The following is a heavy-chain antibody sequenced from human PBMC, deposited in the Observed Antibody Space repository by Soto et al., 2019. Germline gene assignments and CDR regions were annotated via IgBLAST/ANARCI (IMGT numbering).Heavy chain of an antibody. J-gene: IGHJ4*02. V-gene: IGHV1-18*01. CDR2: ISAYNGNT. CDR1: GYTFNTYG. CDR3: AREALYSSGWYYSGY. D-gene: IGHD6-13*01. Sequence: ASVKVACKASGYTFNTYGINWVRQAPGQGLEWMGWISAYNGNTNYAEKVRGRVTMTTDTSTSTAYMELRSLRSDDTAVYYCAREALYSSGWYYSGYRGQGTPVPVSS.